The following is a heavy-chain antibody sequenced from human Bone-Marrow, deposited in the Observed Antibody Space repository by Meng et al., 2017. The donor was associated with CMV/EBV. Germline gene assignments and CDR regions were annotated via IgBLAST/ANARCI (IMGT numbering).Heavy chain of an antibody. CDR2: IIPIFGTA. D-gene: IGHD4-17*01. Sequence: SVKVSCKASGGTFSSYAISWVRQAPGQGLEWMGGIIPIFGTANYAQKFQGRVTITTDESTSTAYMELSSLRSEDTAVYYCARSMNTVTTRGGDYYYYYGMDFWGQGTTVTVSS. J-gene: IGHJ6*02. CDR1: GGTFSSYA. V-gene: IGHV1-69*05. CDR3: ARSMNTVTTRGGDYYYYYGMDF.